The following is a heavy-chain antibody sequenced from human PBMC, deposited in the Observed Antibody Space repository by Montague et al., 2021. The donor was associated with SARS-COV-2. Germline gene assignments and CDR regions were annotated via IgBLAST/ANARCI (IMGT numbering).Heavy chain of an antibody. V-gene: IGHV3-33*01. J-gene: IGHJ6*02. CDR3: ARVVGAYYGMDV. D-gene: IGHD1-26*01. CDR2: IWYDGSNK. CDR1: GFTFSSYG. Sequence: SLRLSCAASGFTFSSYGMHWVRQAPGKGLEWVAVIWYDGSNKYYADSVKGRFTISRDNSKNTLYLQMNGLRAEDTAVYYCARVVGAYYGMDVWGQGTTVTVSS.